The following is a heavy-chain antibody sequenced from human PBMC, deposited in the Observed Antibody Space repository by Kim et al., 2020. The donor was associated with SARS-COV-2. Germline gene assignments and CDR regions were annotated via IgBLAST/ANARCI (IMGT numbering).Heavy chain of an antibody. V-gene: IGHV3-9*01. CDR1: GFTFDDNA. CDR3: AKAAYASIIYYFDY. CDR2: SSWNSGSI. Sequence: GGSLRLSCAASGFTFDDNAIHWGRQAPGKGLEWVSGSSWNSGSIGYEDSVKGRFTITRDNARNYLYLQMNSLRAEDTALYYCAKAAYASIIYYFDYWGQGTLVTVSS. J-gene: IGHJ4*02. D-gene: IGHD3-16*01.